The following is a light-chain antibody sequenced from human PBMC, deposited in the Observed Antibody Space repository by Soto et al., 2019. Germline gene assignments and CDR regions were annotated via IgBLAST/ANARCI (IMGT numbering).Light chain of an antibody. CDR1: QSVSSY. CDR2: DAS. J-gene: IGKJ1*01. Sequence: EIVLTQSPGTLSLSAGERATLSFRASQSVSSYLAWYQQKPGQAPRLLISDASDRATGIPDRFSGSGSGTDFTLTISRLVPEDFAVYYCQQYGDSPVTFGQGTKVDIK. V-gene: IGKV3-20*01. CDR3: QQYGDSPVT.